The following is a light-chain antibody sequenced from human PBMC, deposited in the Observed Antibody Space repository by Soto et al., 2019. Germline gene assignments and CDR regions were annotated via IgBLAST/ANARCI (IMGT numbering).Light chain of an antibody. CDR2: GAS. V-gene: IGKV3-20*01. CDR1: QSVSGSY. CDR3: QQYGSSPRLT. J-gene: IGKJ4*01. Sequence: EIVLTQSPGTLSLSPGERATLSCRASQSVSGSYLAWYQQKPDQAPRLLIYGASSRATGIPDRFSGSGSGTDFTLTISRLEPEDFAVYYCQQYGSSPRLTFGGGTKVEIK.